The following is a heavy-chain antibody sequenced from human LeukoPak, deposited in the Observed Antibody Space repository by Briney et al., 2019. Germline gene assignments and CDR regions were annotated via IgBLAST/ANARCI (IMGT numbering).Heavy chain of an antibody. CDR2: IYYSGST. Sequence: SETLSLTCTVSGGSISSSSYYWGWIRQPPGKGLQWIGSIYYSGSTYYNPSLKSRVTISVDTSKNQFSLKLSSVTAADTAVYYCARGQCEPRWGQGTLVTVSS. V-gene: IGHV4-39*01. J-gene: IGHJ4*02. CDR3: ARGQCEPR. D-gene: IGHD6-19*01. CDR1: GGSISSSSYY.